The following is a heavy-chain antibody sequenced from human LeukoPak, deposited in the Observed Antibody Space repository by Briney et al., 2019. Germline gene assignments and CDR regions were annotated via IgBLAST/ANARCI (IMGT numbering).Heavy chain of an antibody. CDR2: IKSKTDGGTT. Sequence: GGSLRLSCAASGFTFSNAWMSWVRQAPGKGLEWVGRIKSKTDGGTTDYAAPVKGRFTISRNDSKNTLYLQMNSLKTEDTAVYYCTTRSAYIAAVTAWGQGTLVTVSS. D-gene: IGHD6-13*01. CDR1: GFTFSNAW. V-gene: IGHV3-15*01. J-gene: IGHJ5*02. CDR3: TTRSAYIAAVTA.